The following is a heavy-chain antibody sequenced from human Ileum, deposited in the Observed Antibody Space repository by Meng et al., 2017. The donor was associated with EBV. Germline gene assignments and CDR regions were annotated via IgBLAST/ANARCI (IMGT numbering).Heavy chain of an antibody. CDR3: TTWGGN. V-gene: IGHV3-15*01. CDR1: GVTFSNVW. D-gene: IGHD3-16*01. CDR2: IRSKSAGGTT. Sequence: VQLVEARGGLVCVGGSLRLSCAASGVTFSNVWMNWVRQTPGKGLEWVGRIRSKSAGGTTDYAAPLKGRFTISRDDSEDTLYLQMNSLKTEDTAVYYCTTWGGNWGQGTLVTVSS. J-gene: IGHJ1*01.